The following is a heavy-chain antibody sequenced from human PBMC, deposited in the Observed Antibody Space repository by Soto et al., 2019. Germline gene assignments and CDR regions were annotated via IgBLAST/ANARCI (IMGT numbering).Heavy chain of an antibody. Sequence: QLQLQESGPGLVKPSETLSLTCSVSDDSINSDKYYWGWIRQPPGKGLEWIGSIYYRGNAYYNPSLQPRVTISLDKSKSQSSLKLNSVTAADSAVYFCARLEGLAIISYYFDFWGPGALVTVSS. V-gene: IGHV4-39*01. CDR3: ARLEGLAIISYYFDF. J-gene: IGHJ4*02. CDR1: DDSINSDKYY. CDR2: IYYRGNA. D-gene: IGHD3-9*01.